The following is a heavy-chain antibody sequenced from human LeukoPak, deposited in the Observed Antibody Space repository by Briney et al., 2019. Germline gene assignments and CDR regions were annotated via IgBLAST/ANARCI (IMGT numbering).Heavy chain of an antibody. V-gene: IGHV5-10-1*01. CDR3: ARHPLAYYYDSSGYIGKSEKPIDY. CDR1: GYSFTSYW. D-gene: IGHD3-22*01. CDR2: IDPSDSYT. J-gene: IGHJ4*02. Sequence: PGESLKISCKGSGYSFTSYWISWVRQMPGKGLEWIGRIDPSDSYTNYSPSFQGHVTIPADKSISTAYLQWSSLKASDTAMYYCARHPLAYYYDSSGYIGKSEKPIDYWGQGTLVTVSS.